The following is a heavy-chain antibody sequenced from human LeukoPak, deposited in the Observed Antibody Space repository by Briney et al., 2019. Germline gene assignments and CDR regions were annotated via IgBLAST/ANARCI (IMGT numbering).Heavy chain of an antibody. CDR3: ARLSTRMGPFDY. V-gene: IGHV5-51*01. Sequence: GESLKISCKASGYSFSSYWIGWVRQMPGKGLEWMGIIFPGDSDTRYSPSFQGQVTISADRSISTAYLQWSSLKASDTVIYYCARLSTRMGPFDYWGQGTLVSVSS. J-gene: IGHJ4*02. CDR1: GYSFSSYW. CDR2: IFPGDSDT. D-gene: IGHD1-1*01.